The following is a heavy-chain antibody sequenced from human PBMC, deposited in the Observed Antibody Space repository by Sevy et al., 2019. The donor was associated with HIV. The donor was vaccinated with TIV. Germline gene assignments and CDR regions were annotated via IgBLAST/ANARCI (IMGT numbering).Heavy chain of an antibody. Sequence: GGSLRLSCAASGFTFSSYGMHWVRQAPGKGLEWVAVIWYDGSNKYYADSVKGRFTISRDNSKNTLYLQMNSLRAKDTAVYYCARDMLGTYYDYGMDVWGQGTTVTVSS. CDR2: IWYDGSNK. J-gene: IGHJ6*02. CDR1: GFTFSSYG. D-gene: IGHD3-10*02. CDR3: ARDMLGTYYDYGMDV. V-gene: IGHV3-33*01.